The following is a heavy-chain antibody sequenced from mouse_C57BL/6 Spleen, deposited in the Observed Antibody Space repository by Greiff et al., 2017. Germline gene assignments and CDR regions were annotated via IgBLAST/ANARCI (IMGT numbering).Heavy chain of an antibody. CDR1: GFSFNTYA. J-gene: IGHJ2*01. CDR2: IRSKSNNYAT. CDR3: VRRDYFDY. V-gene: IGHV10-1*01. Sequence: GGGLVQPKGSLKLSCAASGFSFNTYAMNWVRQAPGKGLEWVARIRSKSNNYATYYADSVRYRFTITRYDSESMLYLQMNNLKTEDTAIYYCVRRDYFDYWAQGTTLTVSS.